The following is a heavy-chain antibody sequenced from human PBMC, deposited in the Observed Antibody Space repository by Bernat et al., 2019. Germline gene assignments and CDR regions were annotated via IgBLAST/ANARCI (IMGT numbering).Heavy chain of an antibody. D-gene: IGHD6-6*01. CDR1: GGTFSSYT. J-gene: IGHJ4*02. CDR2: IIPILGIA. CDR3: ASLTLYSSSNIGKN. V-gene: IGHV1-69*02. Sequence: QVQLVQSGAEVKKPGSSVKVSCKASGGTFSSYTISWVRQAPGQGLEWMGRIIPILGIANYAQKFQGRVTITADKSTSTAYMELSSLRSEDTAVYYCASLTLYSSSNIGKNWGQGTLVTVSS.